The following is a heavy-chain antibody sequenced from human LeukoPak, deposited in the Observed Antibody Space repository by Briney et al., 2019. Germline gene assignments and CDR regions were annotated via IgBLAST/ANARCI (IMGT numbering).Heavy chain of an antibody. J-gene: IGHJ4*02. CDR2: ISDTSGRT. Sequence: GGSLRLSCAASGFTFSNFVMTWVRRAPGKGLGWGSWISDTSGRTDYANSVNGRFTITRDNSKNMLYLQMNSLRAEDTAVYYCAKDGEMATVASASYYFDYWGQGALVTVSS. CDR3: AKDGEMATVASASYYFDY. D-gene: IGHD5-24*01. CDR1: GFTFSNFV. V-gene: IGHV3-23*01.